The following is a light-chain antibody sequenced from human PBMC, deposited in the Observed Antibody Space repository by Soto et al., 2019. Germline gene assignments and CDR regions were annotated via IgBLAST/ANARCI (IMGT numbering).Light chain of an antibody. CDR1: QGVATT. J-gene: IGKJ4*01. CDR3: QHYKTWPLA. Sequence: EIVMTQSPASLSVSPGESVTLSCRASQGVATTLAWYRQQPGQAPRLLIYNAYIRASGVPARFSGSGSGTEFTLTISSLQSEDFAVYSCQHYKTWPLAVGGGTKVEIK. V-gene: IGKV3-15*01. CDR2: NAY.